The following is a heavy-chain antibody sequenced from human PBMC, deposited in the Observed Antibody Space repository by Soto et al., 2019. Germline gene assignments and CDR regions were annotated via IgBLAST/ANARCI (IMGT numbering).Heavy chain of an antibody. D-gene: IGHD5-12*01. CDR1: GYTFTSYA. CDR3: ARSQVEMATISRDDAFDI. Sequence: ASVKVSCKASGYTFTSYAMHWVRQAPGQRLEWMGGIIPIFGTANYAQKFQGRVTITADESTSTAYMELSSLRSEDTAVYYCARSQVEMATISRDDAFDIWGQGTMVTVSS. CDR2: IIPIFGTA. J-gene: IGHJ3*02. V-gene: IGHV1-69*13.